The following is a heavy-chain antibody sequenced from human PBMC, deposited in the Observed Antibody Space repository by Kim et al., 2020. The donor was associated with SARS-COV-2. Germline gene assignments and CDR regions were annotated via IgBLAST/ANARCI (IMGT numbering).Heavy chain of an antibody. CDR3: ARDQRWSGYSGYDHWGKVDAFDI. Sequence: ASVKVSCKASGYTFTSYAMHWVRQAPGQRLEWMGWINAGNGNTKYSQKFQGRVTITRDTSASTAYMELSSLRSEDTAVYYCARDQRWSGYSGYDHWGKVDAFDIWGQGTMVTVSS. D-gene: IGHD5-12*01. V-gene: IGHV1-3*01. CDR2: INAGNGNT. J-gene: IGHJ3*02. CDR1: GYTFTSYA.